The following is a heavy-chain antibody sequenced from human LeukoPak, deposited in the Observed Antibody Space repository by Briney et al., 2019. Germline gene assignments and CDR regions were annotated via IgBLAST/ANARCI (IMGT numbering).Heavy chain of an antibody. Sequence: GGSLRLSCAASGFTFNSYPMSCLRQAPGKGREGGSAIRGRGGSKNYADSVKGRFTISRDNHKNTLYLQVNSLRAEDTDLYYCAKVMGHFHSSGPRDYWGQGTLVTVSS. J-gene: IGHJ4*02. CDR3: AKVMGHFHSSGPRDY. V-gene: IGHV3-23*01. CDR1: GFTFNSYP. D-gene: IGHD3-22*01. CDR2: IRGRGGSK.